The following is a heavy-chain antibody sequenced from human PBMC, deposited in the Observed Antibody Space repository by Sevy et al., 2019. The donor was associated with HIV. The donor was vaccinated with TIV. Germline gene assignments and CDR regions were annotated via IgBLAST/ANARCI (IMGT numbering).Heavy chain of an antibody. Sequence: ASVKVSCKVSGYTLTELSMHWVRQAPGKGLEWMGGFDPGSGATVYAQMFQRRVIMTEDTSTDTGYMELSSLRSEDTAVYYCATVGLRYFSGASAYQGDWFDPWGQGTLVTVSS. D-gene: IGHD2-15*01. V-gene: IGHV1-24*01. J-gene: IGHJ5*02. CDR3: ATVGLRYFSGASAYQGDWFDP. CDR1: GYTLTELS. CDR2: FDPGSGAT.